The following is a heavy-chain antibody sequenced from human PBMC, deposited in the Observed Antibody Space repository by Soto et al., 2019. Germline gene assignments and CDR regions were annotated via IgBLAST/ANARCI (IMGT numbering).Heavy chain of an antibody. CDR1: GFTFSSYA. J-gene: IGHJ4*02. V-gene: IGHV3-23*01. CDR2: ISGSGGST. CDR3: ASPRFFGSDNDY. Sequence: PGGSLRLSWAASGFTFSSYAMSWVRQAPGKGLEWVSVISGSGGSTYYADSVKGRFTISRDNSKNTLYLQMNSLRAEDTAVYYCASPRFFGSDNDYWGQGTLVTVPQ. D-gene: IGHD3-3*01.